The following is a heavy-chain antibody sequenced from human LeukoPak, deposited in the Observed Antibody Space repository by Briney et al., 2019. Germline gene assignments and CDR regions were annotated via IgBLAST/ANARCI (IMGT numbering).Heavy chain of an antibody. Sequence: GGSLRLSCAASGFTFTNSWMAWVRQAPGKGLEWVANIKQDGSTKHYADSLKGRFTISRDNPKNSLYLQMNSPRAADTAVYYCARDTDGSLDFWGQGILVTVAS. V-gene: IGHV3-7*01. CDR2: IKQDGSTK. CDR3: ARDTDGSLDF. D-gene: IGHD1-26*01. J-gene: IGHJ4*02. CDR1: GFTFTNSW.